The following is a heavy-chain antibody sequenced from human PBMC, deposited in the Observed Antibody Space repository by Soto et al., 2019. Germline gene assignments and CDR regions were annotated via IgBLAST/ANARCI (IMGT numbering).Heavy chain of an antibody. CDR3: ARQDTAASYDY. D-gene: IGHD2-15*01. J-gene: IGHJ4*02. CDR1: GFTFSDYY. V-gene: IGHV3-74*02. CDR2: ISSDGLTT. Sequence: VQLVESGGGLVKPGGSLRLSCAASGFTFSDYYMSWIRQAPGKGLEWVSRISSDGLTTTYADSVKGRFTISRDNARNTLYLQMNSLRAEDTAVYYCARQDTAASYDYWSQGTLVTVYS.